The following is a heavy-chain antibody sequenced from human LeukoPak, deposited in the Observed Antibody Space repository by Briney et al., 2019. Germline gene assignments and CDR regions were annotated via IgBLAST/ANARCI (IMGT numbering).Heavy chain of an antibody. CDR1: GFTFSSYG. Sequence: GSLRLSCAASGFTFSSYGMHWVRQAPGKGLEWVAVISYDGSNEYYADSVKGRFTISRDNSKNTLYLQINSLRGEDTAVYYCARDGHSYGFFDYWGQGTLVIVSS. CDR2: ISYDGSNE. CDR3: ARDGHSYGFFDY. V-gene: IGHV3-30*03. J-gene: IGHJ4*02. D-gene: IGHD5-18*01.